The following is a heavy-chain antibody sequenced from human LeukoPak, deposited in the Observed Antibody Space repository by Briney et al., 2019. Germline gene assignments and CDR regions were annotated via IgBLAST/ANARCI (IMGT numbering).Heavy chain of an antibody. J-gene: IGHJ4*02. CDR1: GFTFSSYA. Sequence: GGSLRHSCAASGFTFSSYAMHWVRQAPGKGLEYVSAISTNGGTTYYANSVKGRFTISRDNSKNTLYLQMGSLRAEDMAVYYCARVMGFLEWFPLAYWGQGILVTVSS. CDR3: ARVMGFLEWFPLAY. D-gene: IGHD3-3*01. CDR2: ISTNGGTT. V-gene: IGHV3-64*01.